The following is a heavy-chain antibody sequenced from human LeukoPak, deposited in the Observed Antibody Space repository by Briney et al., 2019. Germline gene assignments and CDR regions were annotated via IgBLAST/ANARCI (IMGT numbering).Heavy chain of an antibody. CDR2: ISGSNGNT. J-gene: IGHJ5*02. CDR3: AREASYFMFDP. CDR1: SYAFTRYG. V-gene: IGHV1-18*01. Sequence: ASVKVSCKASSYAFTRYGISWVRQAPGQGLEWMGWISGSNGNTNYVQKFQGRVSMTTDTSTSTAYMELRSLRSDDTAVYYCAREASYFMFDPWGQGTLVTVSS. D-gene: IGHD3-10*01.